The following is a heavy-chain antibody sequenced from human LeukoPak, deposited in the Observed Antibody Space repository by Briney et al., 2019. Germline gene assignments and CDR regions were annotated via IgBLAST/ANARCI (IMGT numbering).Heavy chain of an antibody. D-gene: IGHD3-10*01. CDR2: ISYDGSNK. CDR3: ARDDVNTYGSGSYSH. J-gene: IGHJ4*02. CDR1: GFTFSTYA. V-gene: IGHV3-30*04. Sequence: GGSLRLSCAASGFTFSTYAMHWVRQAPGKGLEWVAVISYDGSNKYYADSVKGRFTISRDNSKNTLYLQMNSLRAEDTAVYYCARDDVNTYGSGSYSHWGQGNLVTVSS.